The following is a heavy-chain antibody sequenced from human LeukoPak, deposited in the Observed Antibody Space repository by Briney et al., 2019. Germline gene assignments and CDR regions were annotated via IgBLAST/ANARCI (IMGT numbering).Heavy chain of an antibody. Sequence: GGSLRLSCAASGFTFSRYWMNWVRQAPGKGLEWVANIKQDGSEKFYVDSVKGRFTISRDNAKNSLYLQMNSLRAEDTAVYYCARGREMPAAMVNWFDPWGQGTLVTVSS. CDR2: IKQDGSEK. CDR1: GFTFSRYW. V-gene: IGHV3-7*04. J-gene: IGHJ5*02. CDR3: ARGREMPAAMVNWFDP. D-gene: IGHD2-2*01.